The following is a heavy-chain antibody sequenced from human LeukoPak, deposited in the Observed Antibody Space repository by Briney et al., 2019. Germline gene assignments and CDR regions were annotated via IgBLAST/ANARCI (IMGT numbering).Heavy chain of an antibody. CDR3: ARDVAAPGDY. CDR2: IKQDGSEK. J-gene: IGHJ4*02. CDR1: GFTFSSYW. Sequence: LSCAAXGFTFSSYWMSWVRQAPGKGLEWVANIKQDGSEKYYVDSVKGRFTVSRDNAKNSLYLQMNSLRAEDTAVYYCARDVAAPGDYWGQGTLVTVSS. D-gene: IGHD6-19*01. V-gene: IGHV3-7*03.